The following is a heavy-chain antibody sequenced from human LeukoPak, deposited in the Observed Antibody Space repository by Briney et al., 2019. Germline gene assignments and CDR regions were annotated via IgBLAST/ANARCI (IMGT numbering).Heavy chain of an antibody. J-gene: IGHJ3*02. CDR2: ISGNGGST. V-gene: IGHV3-23*01. Sequence: GGSLRLSCAASGFTFSNCAMSWVRQAPGKGLDWVSAISGNGGSTYYADSVKGRFTISRDNAKNLLFLQMNGLRAEDTALYYCARGRSITLLRGVAMSDGFDIWGQGAMVAVSS. CDR3: ARGRSITLLRGVAMSDGFDI. CDR1: GFTFSNCA. D-gene: IGHD3-10*01.